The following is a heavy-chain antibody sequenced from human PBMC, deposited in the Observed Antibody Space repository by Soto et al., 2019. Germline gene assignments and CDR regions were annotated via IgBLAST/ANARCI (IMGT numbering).Heavy chain of an antibody. Sequence: EVQLLQSGGGLVQPGGSLRLSCAASGFSFSTNAMNWVRQAPGKGLEWVSVISSSGGSTDYADSVKGRFTISRDNSKNTLYLQMNSLRAEDTAVYYCATPPGSGSSWHNFDYWGQGTLVTVSS. V-gene: IGHV3-23*01. D-gene: IGHD6-13*01. J-gene: IGHJ4*02. CDR3: ATPPGSGSSWHNFDY. CDR2: ISSSGGST. CDR1: GFSFSTNA.